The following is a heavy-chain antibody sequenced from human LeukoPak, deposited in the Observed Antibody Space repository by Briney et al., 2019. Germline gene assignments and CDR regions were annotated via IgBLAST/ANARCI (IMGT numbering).Heavy chain of an antibody. V-gene: IGHV4-61*02. CDR1: GGSISSGSYY. D-gene: IGHD1-26*01. CDR2: IYTSGST. Sequence: SETLSLTCTVSGGSISSGSYYWSWIRQPAGKGLEWIGRIYTSGSTNYNPSLKSRVTILVDTSKNQFSLKLSSVTAADTAVYYCAREEWELLEGGFDYWGQGTLVTVSS. CDR3: AREEWELLEGGFDY. J-gene: IGHJ4*02.